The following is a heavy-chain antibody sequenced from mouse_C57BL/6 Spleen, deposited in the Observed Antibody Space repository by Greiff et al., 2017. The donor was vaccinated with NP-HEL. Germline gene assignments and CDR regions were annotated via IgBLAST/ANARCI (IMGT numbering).Heavy chain of an antibody. D-gene: IGHD1-1*01. Sequence: DVQLQESGPGLVKPSQSLSLTCSVTGYSITSGYYWNWIRQFPGNKLEWMGYISYDGSNNYNPSLKNRISITRDTSKNQFFLKLNSVTTEDTATYYCARGAYYYGSSHYYAMDYWGQGTSVTVSS. CDR3: ARGAYYYGSSHYYAMDY. CDR2: ISYDGSN. CDR1: GYSITSGYY. V-gene: IGHV3-6*01. J-gene: IGHJ4*01.